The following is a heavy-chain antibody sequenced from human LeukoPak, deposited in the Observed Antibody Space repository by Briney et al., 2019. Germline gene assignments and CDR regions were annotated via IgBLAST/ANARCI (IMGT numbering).Heavy chain of an antibody. D-gene: IGHD3-22*01. Sequence: GGSLRLSCAASGFTFDDCAMHWVRQAPGKGLEWVSLISGDGGSTYYADSVKGRFTISRDNSKNSLYLQMNSLRTEDTALYYCAKDSHLYYHDSSGYYLDYWGQGTLVTVSS. CDR3: AKDSHLYYHDSSGYYLDY. CDR1: GFTFDDCA. V-gene: IGHV3-43*02. CDR2: ISGDGGST. J-gene: IGHJ4*02.